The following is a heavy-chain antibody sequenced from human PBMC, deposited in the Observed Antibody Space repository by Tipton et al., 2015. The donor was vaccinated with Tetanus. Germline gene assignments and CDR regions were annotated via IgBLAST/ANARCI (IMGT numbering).Heavy chain of an antibody. Sequence: SLRLSCAASGFTLSRNSMNWVRQAPGKGLEWVSSISGSGSYISYADSVKGRFTISRDNAKNSLYLQMSSLRVEDTAIYYCARDVFPYSSSDWGQATLVTVSS. V-gene: IGHV3-21*01. CDR2: ISGSGSYI. J-gene: IGHJ4*02. CDR1: GFTLSRNS. D-gene: IGHD6-6*01. CDR3: ARDVFPYSSSD.